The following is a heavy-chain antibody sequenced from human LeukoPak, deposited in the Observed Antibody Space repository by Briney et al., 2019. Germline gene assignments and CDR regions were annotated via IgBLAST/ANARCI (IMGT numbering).Heavy chain of an antibody. Sequence: SETLSLTCAVYGGSFSGYYWSWIRQPPGKGLEWIGEINHSGSTNYNPSLKSRVTISVDTSKNQFSLKLSSVTAADTAVYYCARILLAARPYYYYMDVWGKGTTVTVSS. CDR3: ARILLAARPYYYYMDV. V-gene: IGHV4-34*01. D-gene: IGHD6-6*01. CDR2: INHSGST. J-gene: IGHJ6*03. CDR1: GGSFSGYY.